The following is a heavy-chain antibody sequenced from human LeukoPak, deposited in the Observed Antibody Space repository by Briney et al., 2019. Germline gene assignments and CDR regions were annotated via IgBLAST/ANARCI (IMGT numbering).Heavy chain of an antibody. J-gene: IGHJ5*02. Sequence: GGSLRLSCAASGFTVSSNYMSWVRQAPGKGLEGVSIIYSSGSTYYTDSVKGRFTISRDNSKNTLYLQMNSLRAKDTAVYYCARNQPSGWYGSWFDLWGQGTLVPVSS. V-gene: IGHV3-53*01. CDR3: ARNQPSGWYGSWFDL. CDR2: IYSSGST. CDR1: GFTVSSNY. D-gene: IGHD6-19*01.